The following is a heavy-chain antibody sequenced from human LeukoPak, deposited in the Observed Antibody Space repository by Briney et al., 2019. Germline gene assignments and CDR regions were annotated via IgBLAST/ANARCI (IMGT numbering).Heavy chain of an antibody. J-gene: IGHJ4*02. CDR3: ARYNDGAFHFDY. CDR1: GYTFTGYY. Sequence: ASVKVSCKTSGYTFTGYYMHWVRQAPGQGLEWMGWINPNSGGTDYAQKFQGRVTVTRDTSISTAYMGLSRLTSDDTAVYYCARYNDGAFHFDYWGQGTLVTVSS. D-gene: IGHD1-1*01. CDR2: INPNSGGT. V-gene: IGHV1-2*02.